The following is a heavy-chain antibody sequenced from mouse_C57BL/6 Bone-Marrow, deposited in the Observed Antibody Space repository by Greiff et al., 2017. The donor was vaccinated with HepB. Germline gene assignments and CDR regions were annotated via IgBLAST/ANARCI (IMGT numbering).Heavy chain of an antibody. V-gene: IGHV1-64*01. CDR1: GYTFTSYW. Sequence: QVQLKQPGAELVKPGASVKLSCKASGYTFTSYWMHWVKQRPGQGLEWIGMIHPNSGSTNYNEKFKSKATLTVDKSSSTAYMQLSSLRSEDSAVYYCARFRDYGPAWFAYWGQGTLVTVSA. CDR2: IHPNSGST. CDR3: ARFRDYGPAWFAY. D-gene: IGHD1-2*01. J-gene: IGHJ3*01.